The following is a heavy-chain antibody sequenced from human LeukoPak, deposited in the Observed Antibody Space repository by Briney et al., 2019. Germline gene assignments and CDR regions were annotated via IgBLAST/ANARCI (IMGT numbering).Heavy chain of an antibody. CDR3: AKGGHDYSNSYYYYYYMDV. V-gene: IGHV3-23*01. CDR1: GFTFSRLA. Sequence: PGRTLRLSRAASGFTFSRLAMSCVPQAPGKGLEYVSAISGSGGSTYYTDSVKGRFTISRDNSKNTLYLQMNSLRAEDTAVYYCAKGGHDYSNSYYYYYYMDVWGKGTTVTVSS. D-gene: IGHD4-11*01. CDR2: ISGSGGST. J-gene: IGHJ6*03.